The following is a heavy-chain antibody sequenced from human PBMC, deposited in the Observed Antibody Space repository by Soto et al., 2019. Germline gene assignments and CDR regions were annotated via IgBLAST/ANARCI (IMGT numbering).Heavy chain of an antibody. CDR2: ISSDGSKK. V-gene: IGHV3-30*19. Sequence: GGSLRLSCAVSGFTFSRYGMHWVRQAPGKGLEWVALISSDGSKKYYADSVKGRFTISRDKSKNTLHVEMNSLRAEDTAVYYCARDQRTLVRGVILAGYYYNGMDVWGQGTTVTVSS. CDR3: ARDQRTLVRGVILAGYYYNGMDV. CDR1: GFTFSRYG. J-gene: IGHJ6*02. D-gene: IGHD3-10*01.